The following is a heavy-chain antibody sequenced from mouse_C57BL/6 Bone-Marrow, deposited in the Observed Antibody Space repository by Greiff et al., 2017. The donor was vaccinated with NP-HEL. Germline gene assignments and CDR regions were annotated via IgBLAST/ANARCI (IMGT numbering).Heavy chain of an antibody. CDR3: AIGAYYYGSSSYAMDY. CDR1: GYTFTNYW. D-gene: IGHD1-1*01. V-gene: IGHV1-63*01. J-gene: IGHJ4*01. Sequence: QVHVKQSGAELVRPGTSVKMSCKASGYTFTNYWIGWAKQRPGHGLEWIGDIYPGGGYTNYNEKFKGKATLTADKSSSTAYMQLSSLTSEDSAIYYCAIGAYYYGSSSYAMDYWGQGTSVTVSS. CDR2: IYPGGGYT.